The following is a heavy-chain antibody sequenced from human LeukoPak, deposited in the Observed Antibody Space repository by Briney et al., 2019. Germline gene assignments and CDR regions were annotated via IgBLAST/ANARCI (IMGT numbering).Heavy chain of an antibody. J-gene: IGHJ3*02. CDR2: INHSGST. CDR3: ARGRRGSKALDI. CDR1: GGSLSGYY. V-gene: IGHV4-34*01. Sequence: SETLSLTCAVYGGSLSGYYWSWIRQPPGKGLEWIGEINHSGSTNYNPSLKSRVTISVDTSKNQFSLKLSSVTAADTAVYYCARGRRGSKALDIWGQGTMVTVSS. D-gene: IGHD1-14*01.